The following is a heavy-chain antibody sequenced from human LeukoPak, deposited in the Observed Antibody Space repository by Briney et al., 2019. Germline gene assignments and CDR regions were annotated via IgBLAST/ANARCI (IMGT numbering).Heavy chain of an antibody. V-gene: IGHV3-15*01. CDR2: IKSKTDGGTT. D-gene: IGHD3-9*01. Sequence: GGSLRLSCAASGFTFSNALISWVRQAPGKGLEWVGRIKSKTDGGTTDYAAPVKGRFTISRDDSKNTLYLQMNSLKTEDTAVYYCTTRLRYFDWTIYDFDYWGQGTLVTVSS. CDR1: GFTFSNAL. J-gene: IGHJ4*02. CDR3: TTRLRYFDWTIYDFDY.